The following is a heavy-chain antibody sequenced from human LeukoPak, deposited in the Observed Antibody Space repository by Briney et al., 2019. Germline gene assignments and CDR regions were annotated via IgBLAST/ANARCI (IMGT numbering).Heavy chain of an antibody. CDR3: AGTQYYYDSSGYWVY. J-gene: IGHJ4*02. CDR1: GGSISSGDYY. CDR2: IYTSGST. D-gene: IGHD3-22*01. V-gene: IGHV4-61*08. Sequence: SETLSLTCTVSGGSISSGDYYWSWIRQPPGKGLEWIGYIYTSGSTNYNPSLKSRVTMSVDTSKNQFSLKLSSVTAADTAVYYCAGTQYYYDSSGYWVYWGQGTLVTVSS.